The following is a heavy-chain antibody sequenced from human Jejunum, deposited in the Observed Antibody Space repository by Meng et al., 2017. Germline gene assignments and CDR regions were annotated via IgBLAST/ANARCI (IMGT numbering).Heavy chain of an antibody. Sequence: GESLKISCEGSGFTFNNYAMSWVRQAPGKGLEWVSSISSSGGRTYYADSVKGRFTIFRDNSKNTLFLQMNSLRAEDTAVYYCAKRGGTVFYDSRSYENDSWGQGTLVTVSS. CDR3: AKRGGTVFYDSRSYENDS. V-gene: IGHV3-23*01. CDR2: ISSSGGRT. CDR1: GFTFNNYA. J-gene: IGHJ4*02. D-gene: IGHD3-9*01.